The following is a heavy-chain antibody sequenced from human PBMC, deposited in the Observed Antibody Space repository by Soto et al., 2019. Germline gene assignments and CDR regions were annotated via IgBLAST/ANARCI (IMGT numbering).Heavy chain of an antibody. Sequence: GGSLRLSCAASGFTFADYAMHWVRQAPGKGLEWVSGISWNSGNIDYADSVKGRFTISRDNAKNSLYLQMNSLRPEDTALYYCAKDVVWSGYSYYYGMDVWGPGTTVTVS. D-gene: IGHD3-3*01. CDR1: GFTFADYA. CDR2: ISWNSGNI. CDR3: AKDVVWSGYSYYYGMDV. V-gene: IGHV3-9*01. J-gene: IGHJ6*02.